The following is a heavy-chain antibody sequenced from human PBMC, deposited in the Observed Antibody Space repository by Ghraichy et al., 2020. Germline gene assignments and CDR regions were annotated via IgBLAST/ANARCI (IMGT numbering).Heavy chain of an antibody. V-gene: IGHV3-15*01. CDR1: GFTFSNAW. CDR2: FRGKGHGDTA. CDR3: TTDSGAY. J-gene: IGHJ4*02. Sequence: LSLTCAASGFTFSNAWMTWVRQTPGKGLEWVGRFRGKGHGDTADYAAPVKGRFIISIDDSTNTLYLQMNNLKIEDTAVYLCTTDSGAYWGQGTLVTVSS.